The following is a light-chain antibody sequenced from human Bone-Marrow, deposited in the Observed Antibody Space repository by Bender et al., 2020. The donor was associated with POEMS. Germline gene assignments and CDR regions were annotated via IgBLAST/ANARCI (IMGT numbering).Light chain of an antibody. Sequence: SYVLTQPPSVSLALGKTARITCGGSNIGIQSVHWYQQKPGQAPELVIYDDTDRPSGIPDRFSGSNSGNTATLTINRVEAGDEADYFCQVWDTSADHLYVFGPGTKVTVL. CDR1: NIGIQS. CDR2: DDT. J-gene: IGLJ1*01. V-gene: IGLV3-21*03. CDR3: QVWDTSADHLYV.